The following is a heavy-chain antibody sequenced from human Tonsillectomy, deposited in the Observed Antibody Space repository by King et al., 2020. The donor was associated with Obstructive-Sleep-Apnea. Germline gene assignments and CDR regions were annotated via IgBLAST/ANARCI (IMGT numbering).Heavy chain of an antibody. J-gene: IGHJ4*02. Sequence: VQLQQWGAGLLRPSETLSLTCAVYGGPFSGYHWSGIRQSPGKGLEWIGEINHNGNTYYNPSLKSRVTLSVDTSKNQMSLKMNSVTAADTAHYYCARGGTMYSYHTSPWDWGQGALVTVSS. CDR1: GGPFSGYH. CDR3: ARGGTMYSYHTSPWD. CDR2: INHNGNT. V-gene: IGHV4-34*01. D-gene: IGHD3-22*01.